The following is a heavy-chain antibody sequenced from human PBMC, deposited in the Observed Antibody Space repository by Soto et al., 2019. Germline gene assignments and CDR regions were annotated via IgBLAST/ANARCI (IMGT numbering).Heavy chain of an antibody. V-gene: IGHV3-23*01. CDR1: VFTFSSYA. D-gene: IGHD6-6*01. Sequence: WGPLSITCASFVFTFSSYAMSWVRQAPGKGLEWVSAISGSGGSTYYADSVKGRFTISRDNSKNTLYLQMNSLRAEDTAVYYCAKVRAQLEYFQHWGQGTLVTVSS. CDR2: ISGSGGST. J-gene: IGHJ1*01. CDR3: AKVRAQLEYFQH.